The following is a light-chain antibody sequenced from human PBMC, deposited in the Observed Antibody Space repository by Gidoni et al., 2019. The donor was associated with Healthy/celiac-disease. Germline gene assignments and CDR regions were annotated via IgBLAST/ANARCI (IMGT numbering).Light chain of an antibody. CDR2: AAS. CDR3: QQLNSYPLFT. V-gene: IGKV1-9*01. J-gene: IGKJ3*01. Sequence: IQLTHSPSSLSASVGDRVTITCRASQGISSYLAWYQQKPGKAPKLLIYAASTLQSGVPSRFSGSGSGTDFTLTISSLQPEDFATYYCQQLNSYPLFTFGPGTKVDIK. CDR1: QGISSY.